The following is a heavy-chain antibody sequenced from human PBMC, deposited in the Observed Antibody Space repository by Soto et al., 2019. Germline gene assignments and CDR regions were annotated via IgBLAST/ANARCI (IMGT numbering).Heavy chain of an antibody. CDR2: IIPIFGTA. CDR1: GGTFSSYA. V-gene: IGHV1-69*01. D-gene: IGHD2-2*01. J-gene: IGHJ6*02. CDR3: ARPTRPSPPVVVPAAMPEDYYYYYGMDV. Sequence: QVQLVQSGAEVKKPGSSVKVSCKASGGTFSSYAISWVRQAPGQGLEWMGGIIPIFGTANYAQKFQGRVTITADESTSTAYMELSSLRSEDTAVYYCARPTRPSPPVVVPAAMPEDYYYYYGMDVWGQGTTVTVSS.